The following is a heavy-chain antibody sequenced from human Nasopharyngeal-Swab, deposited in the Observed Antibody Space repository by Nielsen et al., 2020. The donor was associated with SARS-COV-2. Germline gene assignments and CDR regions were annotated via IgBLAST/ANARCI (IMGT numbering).Heavy chain of an antibody. Sequence: GEGVGWDGRIYTSGSTNYNPSLKSRVTISVDTSKNQFSLKLSSVTAADTAVYYCARDGGYYYDSSGNYAEYFQHWGQGALVTVSS. CDR2: IYTSGST. J-gene: IGHJ1*01. V-gene: IGHV4-61*02. CDR3: ARDGGYYYDSSGNYAEYFQH. D-gene: IGHD3-22*01.